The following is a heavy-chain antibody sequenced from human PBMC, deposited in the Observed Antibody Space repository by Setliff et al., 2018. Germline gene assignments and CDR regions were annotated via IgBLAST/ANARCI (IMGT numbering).Heavy chain of an antibody. D-gene: IGHD3-22*01. V-gene: IGHV4-4*02. CDR3: ARDSSGYYVPGFDM. CDR1: GGSISSSDW. Sequence: KASETLSLTCDVSGGSISSSDWWSWVRQPPGKGLEWIGETYHGENTNYNPSLESRVTISLDESTNQFSLKMTSVTAADTAVYYCARDSSGYYVPGFDMWGQGKMVTVSS. J-gene: IGHJ3*02. CDR2: TYHGENT.